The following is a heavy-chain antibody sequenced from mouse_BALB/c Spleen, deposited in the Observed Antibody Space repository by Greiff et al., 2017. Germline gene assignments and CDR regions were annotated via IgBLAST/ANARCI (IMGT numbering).Heavy chain of an antibody. Sequence: EVHLVESGPELVKPGASVKMSCKASGYTFTSYVMHWVKQKPGQGLEWIGYINPYNDGTKYNEKFKGKATLTSDKSSSTAYMELSSLTSEDSAVYYCARRDRYDCFDYWGQGTTLTVSS. V-gene: IGHV1-14*01. CDR3: ARRDRYDCFDY. CDR2: INPYNDGT. CDR1: GYTFTSYV. J-gene: IGHJ2*01. D-gene: IGHD2-14*01.